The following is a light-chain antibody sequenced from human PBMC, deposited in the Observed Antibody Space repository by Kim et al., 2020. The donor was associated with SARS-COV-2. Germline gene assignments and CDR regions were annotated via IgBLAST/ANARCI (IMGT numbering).Light chain of an antibody. V-gene: IGLV2-11*01. CDR2: DVS. J-gene: IGLJ2*01. CDR3: CSYAGSVV. CDR1: SSDVGGYNY. Sequence: SPGQSVTISCTGTSSDVGGYNYVSWYQQHPGKAPKLMIYDVSKRPSGVPDRFSGSKSGNTASLTISGLQAEDEADYYCCSYAGSVVFGGGTQLNVL.